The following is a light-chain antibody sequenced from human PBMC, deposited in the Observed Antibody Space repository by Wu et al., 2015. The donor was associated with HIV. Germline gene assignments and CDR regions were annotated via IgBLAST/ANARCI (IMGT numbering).Light chain of an antibody. J-gene: IGKJ4*01. V-gene: IGKV3D-20*02. CDR3: QXRSSWLS. Sequence: EIVLTQSPGTLSLSPGERATLSCRASQSVSSSYLAWYQQQPGQAPRLLIYGASSRATGIPDRFSGSGSGTDFTLTISSLEPGDFAVYYCQXRSSWLSFGGGPRLRSN. CDR2: GAS. CDR1: QSVSSSY.